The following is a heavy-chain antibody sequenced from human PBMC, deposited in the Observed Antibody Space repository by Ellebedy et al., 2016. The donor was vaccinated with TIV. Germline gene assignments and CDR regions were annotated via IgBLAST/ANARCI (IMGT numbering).Heavy chain of an antibody. J-gene: IGHJ4*02. D-gene: IGHD6-13*01. CDR3: ARDPPGIAASGTYK. CDR2: IYSGGDT. V-gene: IGHV3-53*01. CDR1: GFTVGNNY. Sequence: PGGSLRLSCTASGFTVGNNYMNWLRQAPGKGLEWVSLIYSGGDTVYADSVKGRFTISRDSSKNTLYLQMNSLRAEDTAVYYFARDPPGIAASGTYKWGQGTLVTVSS.